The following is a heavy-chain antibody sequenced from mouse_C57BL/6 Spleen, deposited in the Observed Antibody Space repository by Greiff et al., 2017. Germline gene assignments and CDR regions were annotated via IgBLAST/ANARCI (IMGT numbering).Heavy chain of an antibody. CDR3: ARDYSSSYGYYDY. CDR1: GYTFTSYD. D-gene: IGHD1-1*01. CDR2: IYPRAGST. V-gene: IGHV1-85*01. J-gene: IGHJ2*01. Sequence: QVQLQQSGPELVKPGASVKLSCKASGYTFTSYDINWVKQRPGQGLEWFGWIYPRAGSTTSNEKFKVKATLTVATSSSTTYMGLHSLTSEDTAVYSCARDYSSSYGYYDYWGQGTTLTVSA.